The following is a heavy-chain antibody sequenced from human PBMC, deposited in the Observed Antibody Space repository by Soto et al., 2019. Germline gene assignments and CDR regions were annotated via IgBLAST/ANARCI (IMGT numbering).Heavy chain of an antibody. V-gene: IGHV4-59*01. D-gene: IGHD5-12*01. CDR3: GGGGGRGGGYD. CDR2: IYYSGST. Sequence: QVQLQESGPGLVKPSETLSLTCTVSGGSISSYYWSWIRQPPGKGLEWIGYIYYSGSTNYNPSLKQSATISGDTANTSSPGRLRSVARRDPAVYAGGGGGGRGGGYDWGQGTLVTVSS. CDR1: GGSISSYY. J-gene: IGHJ4*02.